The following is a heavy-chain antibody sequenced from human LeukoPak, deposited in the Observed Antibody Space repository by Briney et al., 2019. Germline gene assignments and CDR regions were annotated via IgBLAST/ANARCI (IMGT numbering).Heavy chain of an antibody. CDR3: ATTLGGSGSYLRY. Sequence: ASVKVSCKVSGYTLTELSMHWVRQAPGKGLEWMGGFDPEDGETIYAQTFQGRVTMTEDTSTDTAYMELSSLRSEDTAVYYCATTLGGSGSYLRYWGQGTLVTVSS. V-gene: IGHV1-24*01. D-gene: IGHD3-10*01. CDR1: GYTLTELS. J-gene: IGHJ4*02. CDR2: FDPEDGET.